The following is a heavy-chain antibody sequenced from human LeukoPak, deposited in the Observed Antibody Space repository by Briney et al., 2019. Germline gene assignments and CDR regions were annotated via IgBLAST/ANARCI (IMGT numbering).Heavy chain of an antibody. V-gene: IGHV1-18*01. J-gene: IGHJ6*02. CDR1: GYTFTSYG. CDR3: ARGWFGELFTYYYYGMDV. D-gene: IGHD3-10*01. Sequence: ASVTVSCKASGYTFTSYGISWVRQAPGQGLEWMGWISAYNGNTNYAQKLQGRVTMTTDTSTSTAYMELRSLRSDDTAVYYCARGWFGELFTYYYYGMDVWGQGTTVTVSS. CDR2: ISAYNGNT.